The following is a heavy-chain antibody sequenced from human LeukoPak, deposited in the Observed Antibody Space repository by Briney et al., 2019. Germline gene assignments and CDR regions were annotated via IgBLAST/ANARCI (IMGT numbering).Heavy chain of an antibody. CDR2: INGDGGST. Sequence: GGSLRLSCAASGFTFDDYAMNWVRQAPGKGLEWVSLINGDGGSTYYADSVKGRFIISRDNSKNSLYLQMNSLRTEDTALYYRAKDIRVGYFSVWGQGTLVTVSS. J-gene: IGHJ4*02. CDR1: GFTFDDYA. D-gene: IGHD3-22*01. V-gene: IGHV3-43*02. CDR3: AKDIRVGYFSV.